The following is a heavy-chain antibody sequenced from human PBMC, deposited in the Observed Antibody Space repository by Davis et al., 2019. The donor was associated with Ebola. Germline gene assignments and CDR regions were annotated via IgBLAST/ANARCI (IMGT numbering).Heavy chain of an antibody. V-gene: IGHV1-58*02. CDR3: AASAGTVGKFDF. Sequence: SVKVSCKAFGFTFSSSGMQWVRQARGQRLEWIGGIVVGSGNTNYAQKFRQRLTMTRDMSTSTVYMELRSPTFEDTAVYYCAASAGTVGKFDFWGQGTLVTVSA. J-gene: IGHJ4*02. CDR1: GFTFSSSG. D-gene: IGHD1-14*01. CDR2: IVVGSGNT.